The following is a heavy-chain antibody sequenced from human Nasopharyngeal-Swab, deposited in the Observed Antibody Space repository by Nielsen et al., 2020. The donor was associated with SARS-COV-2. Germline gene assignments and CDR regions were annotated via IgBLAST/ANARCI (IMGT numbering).Heavy chain of an antibody. CDR3: ARISSRGGYCNNGVCSALDY. Sequence: GESLKISCAASGFTFSSYAMHWVRQAPGKGLEWVAVISYDGSNKYYADSVKGRFTISRDNSKNTLYLQMNSLRAEDTAVYYCARISSRGGYCNNGVCSALDYWGQGTLVTVSS. CDR2: ISYDGSNK. CDR1: GFTFSSYA. J-gene: IGHJ4*02. D-gene: IGHD2-8*01. V-gene: IGHV3-30-3*01.